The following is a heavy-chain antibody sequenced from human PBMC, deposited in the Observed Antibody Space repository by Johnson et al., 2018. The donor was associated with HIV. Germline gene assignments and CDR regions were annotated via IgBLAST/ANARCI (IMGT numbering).Heavy chain of an antibody. CDR2: IKSKTDGGTT. Sequence: VQLVESGGGLVKPGGSLRLSCAVSGFTFNNAWVSWVRQAPGKGLEWVGRIKSKTDGGTTDYAAHVKGRFTFSRDDSKSIAYLQMNSLKTEDTAVYYCTRGGWDSSGYNSPYDAFDIWGQGTMVTVSS. CDR3: TRGGWDSSGYNSPYDAFDI. D-gene: IGHD3-22*01. V-gene: IGHV3-15*01. J-gene: IGHJ3*02. CDR1: GFTFNNAW.